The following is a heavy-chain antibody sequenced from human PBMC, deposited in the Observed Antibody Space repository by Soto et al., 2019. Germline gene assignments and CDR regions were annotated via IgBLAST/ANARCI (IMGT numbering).Heavy chain of an antibody. J-gene: IGHJ6*03. V-gene: IGHV3-23*01. CDR3: VKFRGRAYHYYYMDV. CDR2: GGSGGST. Sequence: DVQLLESGGGLAQRGGSLRLSCAASGFSFSTYGMTGVRQAPGKGLEWVSYGGSGGSTYYADSVKGRFTISRDNSKNTLYLQMNSLRAEDTAVYYCVKFRGRAYHYYYMDVWGNGTTVTVSS. CDR1: GFSFSTYG. D-gene: IGHD3-16*01.